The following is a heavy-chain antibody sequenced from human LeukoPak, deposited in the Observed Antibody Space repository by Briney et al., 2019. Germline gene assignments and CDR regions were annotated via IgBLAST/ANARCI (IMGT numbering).Heavy chain of an antibody. V-gene: IGHV4-34*01. D-gene: IGHD2-15*01. J-gene: IGHJ1*01. CDR1: GGSFSGYY. CDR3: PREVVAFEYFQH. Sequence: PSETLSLTCAVYGGSFSGYYWSWIRQPPGKGLEWIGEINHSGSTNYNPSLKSRVTISVDTSKNQFSLKLSSVTAADTAVYYCPREVVAFEYFQHWGQGTLVTVSS. CDR2: INHSGST.